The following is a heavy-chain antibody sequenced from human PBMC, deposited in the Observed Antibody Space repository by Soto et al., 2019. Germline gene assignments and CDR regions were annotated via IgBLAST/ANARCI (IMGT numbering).Heavy chain of an antibody. CDR1: GFTFSSYG. CDR2: ISYDGSNK. J-gene: IGHJ6*02. D-gene: IGHD2-2*03. CDR3: AKDLDIVVVPAARPYYYYGMDV. V-gene: IGHV3-30*18. Sequence: LRLSCAASGFTFSSYGMHWVRQAPGKGLEWVAVISYDGSNKYYADSVKGRFTISRDNSKNTLYLQMNSLRAEDTAVYYCAKDLDIVVVPAARPYYYYGMDVWGQGTTVTVSS.